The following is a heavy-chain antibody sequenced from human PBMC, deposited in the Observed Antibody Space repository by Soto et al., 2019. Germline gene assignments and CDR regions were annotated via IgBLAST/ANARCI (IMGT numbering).Heavy chain of an antibody. CDR2: ISSSSSYT. V-gene: IGHV3-11*06. J-gene: IGHJ4*02. CDR1: GFTFSDYY. CDR3: ARYYDFSTGYFDY. D-gene: IGHD3-3*01. Sequence: GGSLRLSCAASGFTFSDYYMSWIRQAPGKGLEWVSYISSSSSYTNYADSVKGRFTISRDNAKNSLYLQMNSLRAEDTAVYYCARYYDFSTGYFDYWGQGTLVTVSS.